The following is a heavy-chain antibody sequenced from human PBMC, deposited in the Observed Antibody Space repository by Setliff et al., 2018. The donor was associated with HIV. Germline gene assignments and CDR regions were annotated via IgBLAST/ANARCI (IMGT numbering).Heavy chain of an antibody. CDR1: GGSASNSRYY. V-gene: IGHV4-39*01. Sequence: SETLSLTCTVSGGSASNSRYYWAWIRQPPGKGLEYIGSIHYNEKTYYNPSLKSRVTISIDKSKNQFSLKLSSVAAADTAVYYCARLSPQAWWFDPWGQGTLVTVSS. J-gene: IGHJ5*02. CDR3: ARLSPQAWWFDP. CDR2: IHYNEKT.